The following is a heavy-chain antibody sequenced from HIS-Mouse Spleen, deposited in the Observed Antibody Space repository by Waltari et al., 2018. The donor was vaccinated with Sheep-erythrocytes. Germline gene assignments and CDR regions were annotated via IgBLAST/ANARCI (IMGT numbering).Heavy chain of an antibody. V-gene: IGHV4-39*07. CDR2: IYYSGSN. D-gene: IGHD3-3*01. CDR1: GGSIRSSSYY. CDR3: ARDEGTYYDFWSGYPPSYYFDY. J-gene: IGHJ4*02. Sequence: QLQLQESGPGLVKPSETLSLTCTVSGGSIRSSSYYWGWIRQPPGKGLGWMVSIYYSGSNSNNPSLKSRVTISVDTSKNQFSLKLSSVTAADTAVYYCARDEGTYYDFWSGYPPSYYFDYWGQGTLVTVSS.